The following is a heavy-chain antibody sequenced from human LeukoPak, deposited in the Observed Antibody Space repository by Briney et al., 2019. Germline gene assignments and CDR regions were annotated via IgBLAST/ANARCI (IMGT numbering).Heavy chain of an antibody. CDR2: IYPGDSDT. J-gene: IGHJ4*02. D-gene: IGHD6-19*01. CDR3: ARQYSSGWYYFDY. Sequence: GESLKISCKGSGYSFTNYWIGWVRQMPGKGLEWMGIIYPGDSDTRYSPSFQGQVTISADKSITTAYLQWSSLKASDTAIYYCARQYSSGWYYFDYWGQGTLVTVSS. CDR1: GYSFTNYW. V-gene: IGHV5-51*01.